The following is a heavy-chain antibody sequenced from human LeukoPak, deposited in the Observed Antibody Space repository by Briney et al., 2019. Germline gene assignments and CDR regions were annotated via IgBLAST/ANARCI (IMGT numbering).Heavy chain of an antibody. CDR1: GFTFSSYA. V-gene: IGHV3-30*04. J-gene: IGHJ4*02. Sequence: GGPLRLSCAASGFTFSSYAMHWARQAPGKGLEGVAVISYDGSNKYYADSVKGRFTISRDNSKNTLYLQMNSLRAEDTAVYYCAIRVAYSGYVEDYWGQGTLLTVSS. D-gene: IGHD5-12*01. CDR3: AIRVAYSGYVEDY. CDR2: ISYDGSNK.